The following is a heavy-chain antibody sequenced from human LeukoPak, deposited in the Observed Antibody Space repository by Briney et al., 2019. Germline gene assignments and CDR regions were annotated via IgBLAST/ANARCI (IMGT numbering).Heavy chain of an antibody. J-gene: IGHJ1*01. Sequence: GGSLRLSCAASGFTFSSYSMNWVRQAPGKGLEWVSSISSSSSYIYYADSVKGRFTISRDNAENSLYLQMNSLRAEDTAVYYCARVSRGAGLRRYFQHWGQGTLVTVSS. CDR2: ISSSSSYI. CDR1: GFTFSSYS. V-gene: IGHV3-21*01. D-gene: IGHD3-10*01. CDR3: ARVSRGAGLRRYFQH.